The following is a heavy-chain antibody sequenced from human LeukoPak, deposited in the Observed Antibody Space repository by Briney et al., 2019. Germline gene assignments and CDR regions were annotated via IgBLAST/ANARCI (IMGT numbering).Heavy chain of an antibody. Sequence: SETLSLTCAVYGGSFSGYYWSWIRQPPRKGLEWIGEINHSGSTNYNPSLKSRVTISVDTSKNQFSLKLSSVTAADTAVYYCARWTQLWLRFDYWGQGTLVTVSS. V-gene: IGHV4-34*01. J-gene: IGHJ4*02. CDR2: INHSGST. CDR3: ARWTQLWLRFDY. CDR1: GGSFSGYY. D-gene: IGHD5-18*01.